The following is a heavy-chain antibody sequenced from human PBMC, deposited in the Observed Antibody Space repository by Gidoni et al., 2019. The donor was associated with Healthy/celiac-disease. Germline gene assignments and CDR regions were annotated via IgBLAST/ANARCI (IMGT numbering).Heavy chain of an antibody. J-gene: IGHJ6*02. Sequence: EVQLVESGGGLVQPGGSLRLSCLASGFTFRSYAMHWVRQAPGKGLGYVSAISSNGGSTYYADSVKGRVTISRDNSKNTLYLQMSSLRAEDTAVYYCAKHAVVVPAAIYYYYGMDVWGQGTTVTVSS. CDR1: GFTFRSYA. CDR3: AKHAVVVPAAIYYYYGMDV. CDR2: ISSNGGST. D-gene: IGHD2-2*02. V-gene: IGHV3-64D*06.